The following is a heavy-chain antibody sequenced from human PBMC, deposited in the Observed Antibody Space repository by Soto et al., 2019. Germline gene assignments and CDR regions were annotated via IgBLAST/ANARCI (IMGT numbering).Heavy chain of an antibody. CDR2: IYYSGST. CDR1: GGSISSYY. J-gene: IGHJ4*02. CDR3: ARSPRGSGVDY. V-gene: IGHV4-59*01. D-gene: IGHD3-10*01. Sequence: SETLSLTCTVSGGSISSYYWSWIRQPPGKGLEWIGYIYYSGSTNYNPSLKSRVTISVDTSKNQFSLKLSSVTAADTAVYYCARSPRGSGVDYWGQGTLVTVSS.